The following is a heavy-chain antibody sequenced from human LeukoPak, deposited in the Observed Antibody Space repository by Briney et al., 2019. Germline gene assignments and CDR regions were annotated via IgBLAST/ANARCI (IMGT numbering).Heavy chain of an antibody. CDR3: HTYYYDSSGYSIDY. J-gene: IGHJ4*02. D-gene: IGHD3-22*01. CDR1: GYTFTSYG. CDR2: ISAYNGNT. V-gene: IGHV1-18*01. Sequence: ASVKVSCKASGYTFTSYGISWVRRAPGQGREWMGWISAYNGNTNYAQKLQGRVTMTTDTSTSTAYMELRSLRSDDTAVYYCHTYYYDSSGYSIDYWGQGTLVTVSS.